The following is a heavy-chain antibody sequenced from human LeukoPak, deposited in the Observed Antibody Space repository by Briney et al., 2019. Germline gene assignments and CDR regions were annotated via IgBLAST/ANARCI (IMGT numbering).Heavy chain of an antibody. J-gene: IGHJ4*02. Sequence: SETLSLTCAVYGGSFSGYYWSWIRQPPGKGLEWIGEINHSGSTNYNPSLKSRVTISLDTSKNQFSLKLSSVTAADTAVYYCARDGSSGYYRLFDYWGQGTLVTVSS. V-gene: IGHV4-34*01. CDR1: GGSFSGYY. D-gene: IGHD3-22*01. CDR3: ARDGSSGYYRLFDY. CDR2: INHSGST.